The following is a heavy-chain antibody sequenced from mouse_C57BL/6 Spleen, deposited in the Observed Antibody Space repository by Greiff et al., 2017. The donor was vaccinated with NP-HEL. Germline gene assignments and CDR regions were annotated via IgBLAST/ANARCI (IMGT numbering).Heavy chain of an antibody. V-gene: IGHV5-17*01. Sequence: EVQGVESGGGLVKPGGSLKLSCAASGFTFSDYGMHWVRQAPEKGLEWVAYISSGSSTIYYADTAKGRFTISRDNAKNTLFLQMTSLRSEDTAMYYCARRPSTVVAPYWYFDVWGTGTTVTVSS. CDR3: ARRPSTVVAPYWYFDV. CDR1: GFTFSDYG. J-gene: IGHJ1*03. CDR2: ISSGSSTI. D-gene: IGHD1-1*01.